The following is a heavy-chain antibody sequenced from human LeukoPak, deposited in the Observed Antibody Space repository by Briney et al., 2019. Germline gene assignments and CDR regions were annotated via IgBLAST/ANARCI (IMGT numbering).Heavy chain of an antibody. J-gene: IGHJ5*02. CDR1: GGSISSSSYY. D-gene: IGHD3-22*01. V-gene: IGHV4-39*01. Sequence: KTSQTLSLTCTVSGGSISSSSYYWGWIRQPPGKGLEWIGSIYYSGSTYDNPSLKSRVIISVDTSKNQFSLKLSSVTAADTAVYYCARLIYDSSGYYWFDPWGQGTLVTVSS. CDR2: IYYSGST. CDR3: ARLIYDSSGYYWFDP.